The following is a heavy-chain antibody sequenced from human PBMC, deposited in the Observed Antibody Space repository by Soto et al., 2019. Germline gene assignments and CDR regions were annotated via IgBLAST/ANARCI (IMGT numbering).Heavy chain of an antibody. J-gene: IGHJ4*02. V-gene: IGHV3-9*01. Sequence: EVQLVESGGGLVQPGRSLRLSCAASGFTVDDYAMHWVRQAPGKGLEWVAGISWNSETIDYADSVKGRFTISKDNAKSSLFLQMNRVRPDDTALYYCAKDMQWGGMTTIHYFDSWGQGTLVTVSS. CDR3: AKDMQWGGMTTIHYFDS. D-gene: IGHD4-17*01. CDR2: ISWNSETI. CDR1: GFTVDDYA.